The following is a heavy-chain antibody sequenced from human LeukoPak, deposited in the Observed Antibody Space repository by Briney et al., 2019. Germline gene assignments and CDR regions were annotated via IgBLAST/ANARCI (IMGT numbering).Heavy chain of an antibody. CDR2: ISSSSDSI. CDR1: GFTFSSYG. Sequence: GGSLRLSCAASGFTFSSYGMNSLRQAPGKGLEWVSYISSSSDSIYYADSVKGRFTISRDNAENSLYLQMNSLKDEDTAVYYCARAMRSGYDYWGQGTLVTVSP. D-gene: IGHD5-12*01. J-gene: IGHJ4*02. CDR3: ARAMRSGYDY. V-gene: IGHV3-48*02.